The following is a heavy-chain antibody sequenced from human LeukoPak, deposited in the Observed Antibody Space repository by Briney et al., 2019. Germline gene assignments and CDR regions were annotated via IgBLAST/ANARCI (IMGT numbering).Heavy chain of an antibody. V-gene: IGHV3-30*18. Sequence: GGSLRLSCAASGFTFSSYGMHWVRQAPGKGLEWVAVISYDGSNKYYADSVKGRFTISRDNSKNTLYLQMNSLRAEDTAVYYCAKDRHPRIAAAGRDYWGQGTLVTVSS. D-gene: IGHD6-13*01. CDR2: ISYDGSNK. CDR1: GFTFSSYG. J-gene: IGHJ4*02. CDR3: AKDRHPRIAAAGRDY.